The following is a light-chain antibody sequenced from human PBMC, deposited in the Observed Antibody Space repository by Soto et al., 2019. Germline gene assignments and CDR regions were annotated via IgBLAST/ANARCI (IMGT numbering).Light chain of an antibody. J-gene: IGKJ1*01. CDR2: AAS. V-gene: IGKV1-6*01. CDR3: LQDYTYPRT. CDR1: QAIRDV. Sequence: IQMTQSPSSLSASVGDRVTITCRASQAIRDVLAWYQQKPGKAPNLLIYAASNLQSGVPSRFSGSGSGTDFTLTISSLQPEDFATYYCLQDYTYPRTFGQGTKVDI.